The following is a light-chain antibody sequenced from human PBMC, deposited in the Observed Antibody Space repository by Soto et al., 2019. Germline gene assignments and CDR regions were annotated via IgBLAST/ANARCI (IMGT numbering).Light chain of an antibody. J-gene: IGLJ1*01. CDR2: NVS. CDR1: ISDVGGNNF. CDR3: SSFIGTNYV. Sequence: QSALTQPASVSGSPGQSITISCTGTISDVGGNNFVSWYQQYPGKAPKLMICNVSNRPSGVSNRFSGSKSGNTASLTISGLQAEDEADYYCSSFIGTNYVFGTGTKLTVL. V-gene: IGLV2-14*01.